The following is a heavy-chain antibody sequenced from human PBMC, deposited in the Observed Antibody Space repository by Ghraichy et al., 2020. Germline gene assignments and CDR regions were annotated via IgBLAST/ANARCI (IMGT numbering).Heavy chain of an antibody. CDR3: ARLPQSWGGNYLSYGMDV. Sequence: SETLSLTCTVSGGSISTYYWNWIRQAPGKGLEWIGYIYNSGRTNYNPSLKSRVTISVDTSKNQFSLKLSSVTAADTAVYYCARLPQSWGGNYLSYGMDVWGQGTTVTVSS. D-gene: IGHD3-16*01. CDR1: GGSISTYY. J-gene: IGHJ6*02. CDR2: IYNSGRT. V-gene: IGHV4-59*08.